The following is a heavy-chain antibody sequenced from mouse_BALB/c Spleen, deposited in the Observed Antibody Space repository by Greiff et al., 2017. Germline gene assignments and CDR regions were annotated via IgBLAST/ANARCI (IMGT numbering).Heavy chain of an antibody. V-gene: IGHV1-4*01. D-gene: IGHD1-2*01. CDR2: INPSSGYT. CDR1: GYTFTSYT. Sequence: VQLQESGAELARPGASVKMSCKASGYTFTSYTMHWVKQRPGQGLEWIGYINPSSGYTNYNQKFKDKATLTADKSSSTAYMQLSSLTSEDSAVYYCARSQFITTATDYWGQGTTRTVSS. CDR3: ARSQFITTATDY. J-gene: IGHJ2*01.